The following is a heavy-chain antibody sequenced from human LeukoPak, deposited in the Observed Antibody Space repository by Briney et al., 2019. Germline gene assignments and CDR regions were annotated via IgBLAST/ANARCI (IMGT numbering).Heavy chain of an antibody. CDR1: SYSISSGNY. D-gene: IGHD2-15*01. Sequence: SETLSLTCTVSSYSISSGNYWGWIRQPPGKGLEWIGTIYHSGSTYYNPSLKSRVTISVDTSKNHFSLKLSSVTAADTAVYYCARLYYTGGSCYSTRGVFDIWGQGTMVTVSS. CDR3: ARLYYTGGSCYSTRGVFDI. J-gene: IGHJ3*02. CDR2: IYHSGST. V-gene: IGHV4-38-2*02.